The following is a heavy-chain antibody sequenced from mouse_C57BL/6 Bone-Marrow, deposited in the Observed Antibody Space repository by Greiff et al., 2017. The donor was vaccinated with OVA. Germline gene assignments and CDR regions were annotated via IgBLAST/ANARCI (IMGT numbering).Heavy chain of an antibody. CDR1: GYSITSGYY. V-gene: IGHV3-6*01. CDR2: ISYDGSN. D-gene: IGHD1-1*01. Sequence: ESGPGLVKPSQSLSLTCSVTGYSITSGYYWNWIRQFPGNKLEWMGYISYDGSNNYNPSLKNRISITRDTSKNQFFLKLNSVTTEDTATYYCARDYYGSGFDYWGQGTTLTVSS. J-gene: IGHJ2*01. CDR3: ARDYYGSGFDY.